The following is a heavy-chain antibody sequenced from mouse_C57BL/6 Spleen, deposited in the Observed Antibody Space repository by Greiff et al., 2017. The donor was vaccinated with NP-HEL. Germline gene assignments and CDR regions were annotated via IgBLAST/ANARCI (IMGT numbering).Heavy chain of an antibody. CDR1: GYTFTDYY. V-gene: IGHV1-26*01. CDR2: INPNNGGT. CDR3: AIYDYAFAY. J-gene: IGHJ3*01. Sequence: EVQLQQSGPVLVKPGASVKISCKASGYTFTDYYMNWVKQSHGKSLEWIGDINPNNGGTSYNQKFKGKATLTVDKSSSTAYMELRSLTSEDSAVYYCAIYDYAFAYWGQGTLVTVSA. D-gene: IGHD2-4*01.